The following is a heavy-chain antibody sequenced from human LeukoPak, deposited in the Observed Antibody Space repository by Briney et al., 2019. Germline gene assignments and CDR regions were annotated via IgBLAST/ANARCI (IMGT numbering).Heavy chain of an antibody. Sequence: GGSLRLSCAASGFTFSSYGMHWVRQAPGKGLEWVAFIRYDGSNKYYADSAKGRFTVSRDNAKNTLFLQMSSLRAEDTAVYYCARGNFYSGSGSSPLDYWGQGTLVTVFS. D-gene: IGHD3-10*01. CDR3: ARGNFYSGSGSSPLDY. J-gene: IGHJ4*02. V-gene: IGHV3-30*02. CDR1: GFTFSSYG. CDR2: IRYDGSNK.